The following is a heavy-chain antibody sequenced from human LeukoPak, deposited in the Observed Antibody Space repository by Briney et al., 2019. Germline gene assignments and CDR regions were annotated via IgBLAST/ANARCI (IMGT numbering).Heavy chain of an antibody. Sequence: ASVKVSCKASGYTFTSYGISWVRQAPGQGLEWMGWISAYNGNTNYAQKLQGRVTMTTDTSTGTAYMELRSLRSDDTAVYYCARTKKVDHGDYENYFDYWGQGTLVTVSS. D-gene: IGHD4-17*01. J-gene: IGHJ4*02. CDR2: ISAYNGNT. CDR3: ARTKKVDHGDYENYFDY. CDR1: GYTFTSYG. V-gene: IGHV1-18*01.